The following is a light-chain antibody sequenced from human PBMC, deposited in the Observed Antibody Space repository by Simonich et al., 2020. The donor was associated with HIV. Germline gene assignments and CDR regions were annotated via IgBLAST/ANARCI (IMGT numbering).Light chain of an antibody. CDR3: QSYNTSHHWV. CDR2: EDN. J-gene: IGLJ3*02. CDR1: RGSCASNY. Sequence: NFMLTQPHSVSESPGKTVTISCTRSRGSCASNYVQWYQQRPGSAPTTWIYEDNQRPSGVPDRFSGSIDSSSNSASLTIAGLKTEDEADYYCQSYNTSHHWVFGGGTKLTVV. V-gene: IGLV6-57*03.